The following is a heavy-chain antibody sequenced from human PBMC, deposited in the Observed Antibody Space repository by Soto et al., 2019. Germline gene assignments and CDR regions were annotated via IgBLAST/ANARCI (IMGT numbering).Heavy chain of an antibody. V-gene: IGHV3-30*18. D-gene: IGHD4-17*01. CDR1: GFTFSSYG. J-gene: IGHJ4*02. CDR2: ISYDGSNK. Sequence: GGSLRLSCAASGFTFSSYGMHWVRQAPGKGLEWVAVISYDGSNKYYADSVKGRFTISRDNSKNTLYLQMNSLRAEDTAVYYCAKDLETLAGGDYVPGAPFDYWGQGTLVTVSS. CDR3: AKDLETLAGGDYVPGAPFDY.